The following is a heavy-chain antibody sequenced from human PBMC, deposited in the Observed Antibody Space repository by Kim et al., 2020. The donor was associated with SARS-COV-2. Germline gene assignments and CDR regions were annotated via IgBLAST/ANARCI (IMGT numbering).Heavy chain of an antibody. Sequence: GGSLRLSCAASGFTFSSYSMNWVRQAPGKGLEWVSSISSSSSYIYYADSVKGRFTISRDNAKNSLYLQMNSLRAEDTAVYYCARDPHYDSYSFDYWGQGTLVTVSS. J-gene: IGHJ4*02. V-gene: IGHV3-21*01. CDR3: ARDPHYDSYSFDY. CDR1: GFTFSSYS. CDR2: ISSSSSYI. D-gene: IGHD3-22*01.